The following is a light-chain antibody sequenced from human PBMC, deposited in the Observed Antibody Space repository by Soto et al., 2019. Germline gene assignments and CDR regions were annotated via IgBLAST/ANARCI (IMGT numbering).Light chain of an antibody. V-gene: IGLV1-51*01. CDR2: DNY. CDR3: GTWDSSLTAAV. Sequence: QSVLTQPPSVSAAPGQKVTISCFGSSSNIGNKYVSWYQQLPGTAPKLLIYDNYKRPSGIPDRFSGSKSGTSATLGITGLQTGDEAGYYCGTWDSSLTAAVFGGGTKLTVL. J-gene: IGLJ3*02. CDR1: SSNIGNKY.